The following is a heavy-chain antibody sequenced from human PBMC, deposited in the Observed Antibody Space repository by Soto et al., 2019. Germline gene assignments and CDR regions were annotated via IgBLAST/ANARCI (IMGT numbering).Heavy chain of an antibody. Sequence: GGSLRLSCAASGFTFSSYAMSWVRQAPGKGLEWVSAISGSGGSTYYADSVKGRFTISRDNSKNTLYLQMNSLRAEDTAVYYCAGLRFLEWSFDYWGQGTLVTASS. D-gene: IGHD3-3*01. CDR2: ISGSGGST. CDR1: GFTFSSYA. V-gene: IGHV3-23*01. J-gene: IGHJ4*02. CDR3: AGLRFLEWSFDY.